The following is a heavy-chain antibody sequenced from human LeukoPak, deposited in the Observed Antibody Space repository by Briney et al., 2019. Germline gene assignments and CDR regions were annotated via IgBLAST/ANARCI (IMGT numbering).Heavy chain of an antibody. Sequence: SETLSLTCTVSGGSISSYYWTWIRQPPGKGLEWIGYIYYSGSTNYNPSLKSRVTISVDTSKNQFSLKLSSVTAADTAVYYCARDSSGYYYFDYWGQGTLVTVSS. CDR2: IYYSGST. CDR1: GGSISSYY. D-gene: IGHD3-22*01. CDR3: ARDSSGYYYFDY. V-gene: IGHV4-59*01. J-gene: IGHJ4*02.